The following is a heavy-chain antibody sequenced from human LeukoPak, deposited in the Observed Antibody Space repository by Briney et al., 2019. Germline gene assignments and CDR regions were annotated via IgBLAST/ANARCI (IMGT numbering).Heavy chain of an antibody. J-gene: IGHJ4*02. V-gene: IGHV1-18*01. CDR3: ARDIAAHVVVTAIPGFDY. Sequence: ASVKVSCKASGYTFTSYGISWVRQAPGQGLEWMGWISAYNGNTNYAQKLQGRVTMTTDTSTSTAYMELRSLRSDDTAVYYCARDIAAHVVVTAIPGFDYWGQGTLVTVSS. CDR2: ISAYNGNT. D-gene: IGHD2-21*02. CDR1: GYTFTSYG.